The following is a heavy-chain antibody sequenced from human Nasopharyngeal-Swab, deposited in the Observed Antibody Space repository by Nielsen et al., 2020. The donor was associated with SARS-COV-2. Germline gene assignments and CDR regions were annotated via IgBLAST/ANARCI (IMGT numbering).Heavy chain of an antibody. CDR2: IDPSDSYT. CDR3: ATLTVGGNNWFDP. Sequence: VRQMPGKGLEWMGRIDPSDSYTNYSPSFQGHVTVSADKSISTAYLQWSSLKASDTAMYYCATLTVGGNNWFDPWGQGTLVTVPQ. J-gene: IGHJ5*02. V-gene: IGHV5-10-1*01. D-gene: IGHD4-23*01.